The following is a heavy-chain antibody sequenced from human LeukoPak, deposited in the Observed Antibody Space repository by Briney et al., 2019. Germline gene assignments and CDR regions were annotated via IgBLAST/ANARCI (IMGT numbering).Heavy chain of an antibody. CDR1: GGSFSSGDYY. CDR2: IYYSGST. CDR3: ARGEYQMLYLSGMDV. D-gene: IGHD2-2*02. V-gene: IGHV4-30-4*01. Sequence: SETLSLTCTVSGGSFSSGDYYWSWIRQPPGKGLEWIGYIYYSGSTYYNPSLKSRVTISVDTSKNQFSLKLSSVTAADTAVYYCARGEYQMLYLSGMDVWGQGTTVTVSS. J-gene: IGHJ6*02.